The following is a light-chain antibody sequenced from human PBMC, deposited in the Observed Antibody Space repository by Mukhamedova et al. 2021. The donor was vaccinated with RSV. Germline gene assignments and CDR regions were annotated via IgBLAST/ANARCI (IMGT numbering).Light chain of an antibody. V-gene: IGKV3-11*01. CDR3: QQRTNWPPT. Sequence: SCRASQSVDDYLAWYQHKPGQAPRLLIFDASSRATAIPARISGSGSGTDFTLTISSLEPEDFAVYYCQQRTNWPPTFGGGTKVEI. CDR2: DAS. CDR1: QSVDDY. J-gene: IGKJ4*01.